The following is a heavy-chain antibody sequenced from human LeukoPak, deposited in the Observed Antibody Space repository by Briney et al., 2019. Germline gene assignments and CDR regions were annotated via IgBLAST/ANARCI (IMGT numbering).Heavy chain of an antibody. CDR1: GGSISSYY. D-gene: IGHD5-12*01. J-gene: IGHJ6*02. V-gene: IGHV4-59*01. CDR2: IYYSGST. CDR3: ARDFSGSRNYYYGMDV. Sequence: SETLSLTCTVSGGSISSYYWSWIRQPPGKGLEWIGYIYYSGSTNYNPSLKSRVTISVDTSKNQFSLKLSSVTAADTAVYYCARDFSGSRNYYYGMDVWGQGTTVTVSS.